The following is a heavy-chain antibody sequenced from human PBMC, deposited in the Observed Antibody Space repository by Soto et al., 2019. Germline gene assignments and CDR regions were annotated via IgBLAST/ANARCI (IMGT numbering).Heavy chain of an antibody. J-gene: IGHJ3*02. CDR2: INHSGST. CDR3: ARRAPKWDCSGGSCLRDAFDI. Sequence: PSETLSLTCAVYGGSFSGYYWSWIRQPPGKGLEWIGEINHSGSTNYNPSLKSRVTISVDTSKNQFSLRLSSVTAADTAVYYCARRAPKWDCSGGSCLRDAFDIWGQGTMVTVSS. V-gene: IGHV4-34*01. CDR1: GGSFSGYY. D-gene: IGHD2-15*01.